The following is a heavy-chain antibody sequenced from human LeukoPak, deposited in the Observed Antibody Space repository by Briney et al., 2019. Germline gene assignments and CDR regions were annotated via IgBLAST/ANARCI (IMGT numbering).Heavy chain of an antibody. CDR1: GYTFTSYG. J-gene: IGHJ4*02. V-gene: IGHV1-18*01. D-gene: IGHD4-17*01. CDR2: ISAYNGNT. Sequence: ASVKVSCKASGYTFTSYGISWVRQAPGQGLEWMGWISAYNGNTNYAQKLQGRVTMTTDTSTSTAYMELRSLTSDDAAVYYCARDLGASTVIFFDYWGQGTLVTVSS. CDR3: ARDLGASTVIFFDY.